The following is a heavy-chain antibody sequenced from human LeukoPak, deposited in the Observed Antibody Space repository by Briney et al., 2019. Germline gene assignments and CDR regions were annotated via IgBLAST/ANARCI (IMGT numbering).Heavy chain of an antibody. V-gene: IGHV1-2*06. D-gene: IGHD3-9*01. CDR2: INPNSGGT. J-gene: IGHJ4*02. CDR3: ARVSIRYFDWLPLDY. Sequence: ASVKVSCKASGYTFTGYYMHWVRQAPGQGLEWMGRINPNSGGTNYAQKFQGRVTMTRDTSISTAYMELSRLRSDDTAVYYCARVSIRYFDWLPLDYWGQGTLVTVSS. CDR1: GYTFTGYY.